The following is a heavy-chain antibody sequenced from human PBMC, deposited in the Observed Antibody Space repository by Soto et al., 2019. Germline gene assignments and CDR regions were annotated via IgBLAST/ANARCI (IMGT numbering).Heavy chain of an antibody. CDR2: IIPKLGSA. V-gene: IGHV1-69*13. CDR1: GGGNLRDYR. Sequence: ASVKVSCKASGGGNLRDYRTTWVRRAPGQGLEWMGGIIPKLGSANYAQKFQGRVTITADGSTNSVYMELRSLRSGDTAVYYCARRGEGYKFGAVYSGQGPPVTVFS. CDR3: ARRGEGYKFGAVY. D-gene: IGHD3-10*01. J-gene: IGHJ4*02.